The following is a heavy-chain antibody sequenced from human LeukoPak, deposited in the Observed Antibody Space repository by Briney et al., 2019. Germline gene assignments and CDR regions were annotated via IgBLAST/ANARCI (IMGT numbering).Heavy chain of an antibody. V-gene: IGHV3-48*03. D-gene: IGHD3-16*01. CDR3: ARKTLSGGDAFDI. J-gene: IGHJ3*02. Sequence: GGSLRLSCAASGFTFSSYEMNWVRQAPGKGLEWVSYISSSGSTIYYADSVKGRFTISRDNAKNSLYPQMNSLRAEDTAVYYCARKTLSGGDAFDIWGQGTMVTVSS. CDR2: ISSSGSTI. CDR1: GFTFSSYE.